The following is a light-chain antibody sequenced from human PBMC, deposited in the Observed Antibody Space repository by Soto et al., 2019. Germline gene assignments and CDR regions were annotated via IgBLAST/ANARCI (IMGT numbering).Light chain of an antibody. CDR1: QSISGW. Sequence: DIQMTQSPSTLSASVGDRVTITCRASQSISGWLAWYQQKPGKAPKLLIFDTSSLEIGVPSRFSGSGSGTEFTLTISSLQPDDFATYYCQQYNSYSQTFGQGTKVEI. J-gene: IGKJ1*01. CDR3: QQYNSYSQT. V-gene: IGKV1-5*01. CDR2: DTS.